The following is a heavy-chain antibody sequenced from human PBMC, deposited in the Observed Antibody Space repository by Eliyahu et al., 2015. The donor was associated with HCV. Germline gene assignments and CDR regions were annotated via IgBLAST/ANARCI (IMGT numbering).Heavy chain of an antibody. D-gene: IGHD5-12*01. CDR2: ISNSADFI. CDR3: AREHFGDLEARLDH. J-gene: IGHJ5*02. V-gene: IGHV3-48*03. CDR1: GFTFSDYE. Sequence: EVQLVESGGGVVQPGGSLRLSCEASGFTFSDYEMHWVRQAPGKGLEWISYISNSADFIHYADSVKGRFTISRDDAKNSLHLQMNSLRAEDTALYYCAREHFGDLEARLDHWGQGTLVTVSS.